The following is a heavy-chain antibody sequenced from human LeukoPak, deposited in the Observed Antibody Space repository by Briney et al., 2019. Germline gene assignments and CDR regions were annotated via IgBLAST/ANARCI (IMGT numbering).Heavy chain of an antibody. CDR1: GFTFSSYV. Sequence: GGSLRLSCAASGFTFSSYVMHWVRQAPGRGLEWVAVISYDGNYKYYANSLEGRFTISRDNSKDTLYLQLNSLRAEDTAVYYCVRKSGLGGWLDYWGQGTQVTVSS. J-gene: IGHJ4*02. D-gene: IGHD6-19*01. CDR3: VRKSGLGGWLDY. CDR2: ISYDGNYK. V-gene: IGHV3-30*03.